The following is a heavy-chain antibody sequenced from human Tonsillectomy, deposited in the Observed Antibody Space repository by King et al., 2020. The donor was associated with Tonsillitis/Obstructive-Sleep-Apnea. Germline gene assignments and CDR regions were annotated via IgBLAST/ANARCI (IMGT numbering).Heavy chain of an antibody. V-gene: IGHV1-69*01. Sequence: QLVQSGAEVKKPGSSVKVSCKASGGTFSTYSINWVRQAPGQGLEWMGGIIPIFGTANYAQKFQGRVTITADESTSTAHMELSSLRYEDTAVYYCARAFYDSSGYYYSYFDYWGQGTLVTVSS. CDR3: ARAFYDSSGYYYSYFDY. D-gene: IGHD3-22*01. J-gene: IGHJ4*02. CDR1: GGTFSTYS. CDR2: IIPIFGTA.